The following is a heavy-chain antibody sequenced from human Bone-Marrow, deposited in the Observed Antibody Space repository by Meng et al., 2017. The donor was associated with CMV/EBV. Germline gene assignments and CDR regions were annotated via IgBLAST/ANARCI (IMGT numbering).Heavy chain of an antibody. J-gene: IGHJ6*02. D-gene: IGHD3-3*01. CDR1: GFTFSSYW. CDR3: AGFGVTITNGLDV. V-gene: IGHV3-7*01. CDR2: IKQDGSEK. Sequence: GGSLRLSCAASGFTFSSYWMSWVRQAPGKGLEWVANIKQDGSEKYYVDSVKGRFTISRDNAKNTLYLHISSLRVEDTAVYYCAGFGVTITNGLDVWGRGTTVTVSS.